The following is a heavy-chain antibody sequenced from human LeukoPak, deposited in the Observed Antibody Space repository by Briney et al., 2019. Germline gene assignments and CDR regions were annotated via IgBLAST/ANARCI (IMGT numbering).Heavy chain of an antibody. J-gene: IGHJ4*02. Sequence: GGSLRLSCAASGFTFSSYEMNWVRQAPGKGLEWVANIKPDGSEIYYVDAVKGRFTISRDNAKNSLYLQMNSLRAEDTAVYYCTRSLDYWGQGTLVTVSS. CDR3: TRSLDY. V-gene: IGHV3-7*02. CDR1: GFTFSSYE. CDR2: IKPDGSEI. D-gene: IGHD2-15*01.